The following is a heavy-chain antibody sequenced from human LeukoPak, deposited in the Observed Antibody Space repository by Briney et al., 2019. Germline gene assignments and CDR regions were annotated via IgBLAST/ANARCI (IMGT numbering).Heavy chain of an antibody. V-gene: IGHV1-18*01. CDR2: ISAYNGNT. J-gene: IGHJ3*02. Sequence: ASVKVSCKASGYTFTSHGISWVRQTPGQGLEWMGWISAYNGNTNYAQKLQGRVTMTTDTSTSTAYMELRSLRSDDTAVYYCASSPTLNDAVDIWGQGTMVTVSS. CDR3: ASSPTLNDAVDI. CDR1: GYTFTSHG.